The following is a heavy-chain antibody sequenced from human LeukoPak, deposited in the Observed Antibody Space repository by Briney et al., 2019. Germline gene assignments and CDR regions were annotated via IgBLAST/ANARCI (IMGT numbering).Heavy chain of an antibody. J-gene: IGHJ5*02. D-gene: IGHD3-10*02. CDR1: GYSFSDYW. CDR2: IYPGDSRT. CDR3: ACRMFASNWFQP. V-gene: IGHV5-51*01. Sequence: GESLKISCKGSGYSFSDYWIGWVRQMPGKGLEWMAVIYPGDSRTRYNPSFQGQVTISVDKSINTAYLKWSSLKAPDTALYYCACRMFASNWFQPWGQGTLVTVSS.